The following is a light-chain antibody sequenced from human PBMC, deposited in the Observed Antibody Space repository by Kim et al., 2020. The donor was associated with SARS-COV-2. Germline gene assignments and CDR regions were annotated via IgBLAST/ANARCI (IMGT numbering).Light chain of an antibody. J-gene: IGLJ2*01. Sequence: VSPGHTASITCSGDKLEDKYVCWYQQKAGQSPVLLIYQDTKWPSGIPERFSGSNSGNTATLTISGTQAMDEADYYCQTWDSSSVIFGGGTQPDRP. V-gene: IGLV3-1*01. CDR3: QTWDSSSVI. CDR2: QDT. CDR1: KLEDKY.